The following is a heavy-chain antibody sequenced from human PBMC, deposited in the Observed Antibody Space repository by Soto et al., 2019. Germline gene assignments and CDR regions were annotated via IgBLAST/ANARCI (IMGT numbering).Heavy chain of an antibody. CDR3: AKGLSWFGELLVYFDY. CDR1: GFTFSSYA. V-gene: IGHV3-23*01. D-gene: IGHD3-10*01. Sequence: GGSLRLSCAASGFTFSSYAMSWVRQAPGKGLEWVSAISGSGGSTYYADSVKGRFTISRDNSKNTLYLQMNSLRAEDTAVYYCAKGLSWFGELLVYFDYWGQGTLVTVSS. CDR2: ISGSGGST. J-gene: IGHJ4*02.